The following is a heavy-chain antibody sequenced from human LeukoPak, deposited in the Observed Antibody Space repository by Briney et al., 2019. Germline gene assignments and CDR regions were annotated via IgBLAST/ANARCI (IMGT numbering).Heavy chain of an antibody. V-gene: IGHV4-4*07. CDR1: CGSISNFY. CDR2: IYTSGST. D-gene: IGHD6-13*01. J-gene: IGHJ4*02. Sequence: PSETLSLTCTVSCGSISNFYWSWIRQPAGKTLEWVGRIYTSGSTNYNPSLKSRVTMSVDTSKNQFSLKLSSVTAADTAVYFCARETTGAGTAGPFDYWGQGTLVTVSS. CDR3: ARETTGAGTAGPFDY.